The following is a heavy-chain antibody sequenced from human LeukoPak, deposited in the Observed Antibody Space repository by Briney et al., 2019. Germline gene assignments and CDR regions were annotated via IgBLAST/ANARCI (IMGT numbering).Heavy chain of an antibody. CDR2: IKSKTDGGTT. Sequence: PGGSLRLSCAASGFTFSNAWMSWVRQAPGKGLEWVGRIKSKTDGGTTDYAAPVKGRFTISRYDSKNTLYLQMNSLKTEDTAVYYCTTGRKRNYYYYYMDVWGKGTTVTVSS. J-gene: IGHJ6*03. CDR1: GFTFSNAW. V-gene: IGHV3-15*01. CDR3: TTGRKRNYYYYYMDV.